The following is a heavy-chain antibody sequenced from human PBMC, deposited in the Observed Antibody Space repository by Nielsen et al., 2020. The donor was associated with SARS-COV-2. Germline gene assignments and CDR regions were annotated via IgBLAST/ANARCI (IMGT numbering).Heavy chain of an antibody. V-gene: IGHV1-8*01. CDR3: ARDLPGVFDY. J-gene: IGHJ4*02. Sequence: ASVKVSCKASGYTFTSYDINWVRQATGQGLEWMGWMNPNSGNTGYAQKLQGRVTMTTDTSTSTAYMELRSLRSDDTAVYYCARDLPGVFDYWGQGTLVTVSS. CDR2: MNPNSGNT. CDR1: GYTFTSYD.